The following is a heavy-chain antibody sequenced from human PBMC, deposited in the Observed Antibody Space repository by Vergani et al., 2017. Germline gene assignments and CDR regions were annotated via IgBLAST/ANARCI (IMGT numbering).Heavy chain of an antibody. D-gene: IGHD5-24*01. CDR1: GFTFDTYT. CDR2: ISSGGGDI. V-gene: IGHV3-23*01. CDR3: AGRRDGYIYYAFDI. Sequence: EVQLLESGGGLVQPGGSRRLSCAGAGFTFDTYTMAYVRQAPGKGLEWVATISSGGGDIFYADSVKGRFTISRDNSKNTLFLQMNSLKDEDTAVYYCAGRRDGYIYYAFDIWGQGTMVTVSS. J-gene: IGHJ3*02.